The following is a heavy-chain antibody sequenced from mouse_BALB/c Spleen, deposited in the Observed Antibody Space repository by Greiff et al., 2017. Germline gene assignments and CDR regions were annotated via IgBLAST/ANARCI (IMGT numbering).Heavy chain of an antibody. V-gene: IGHV1S126*01. CDR2: IDPSDSET. CDR3: ARSGAMDC. CDR1: GYSFTSYW. J-gene: IGHJ4*01. D-gene: IGHD3-1*01. Sequence: VQLQQSGPQLVRPGASVKISCKASGYSFTSYWMHWVKQRPGQGLEWIGMIDPSDSETRLNQKFKDKATLTVDKSSSTAYMQLSSPASEDSAVYYCARSGAMDCWGQGTAVTVSS.